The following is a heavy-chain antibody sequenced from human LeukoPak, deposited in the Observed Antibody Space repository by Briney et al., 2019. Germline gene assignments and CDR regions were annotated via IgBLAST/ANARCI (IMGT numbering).Heavy chain of an antibody. CDR1: GFMFSSYA. CDR3: AKVGYGDLDH. CDR2: ISGSGEFT. D-gene: IGHD4-17*01. J-gene: IGHJ4*02. V-gene: IGHV3-23*01. Sequence: WGSVRLSCAASGFMFSSYAMTWVRQAPGKGLEWVSSISGSGEFTDYADSVKGRFTISRDNPENTVYLQMSSLRVDDTATYFCAKVGYGDLDHWGQGVLVPVSS.